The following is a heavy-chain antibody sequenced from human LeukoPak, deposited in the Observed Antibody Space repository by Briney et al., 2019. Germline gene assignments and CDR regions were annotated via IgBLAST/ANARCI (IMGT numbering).Heavy chain of an antibody. J-gene: IGHJ5*02. V-gene: IGHV3-15*01. CDR3: TTPFFVVPSS. D-gene: IGHD3-16*02. Sequence: PGGSLRLSCTASGFTFSSYAMNWVRQAPGKGLEWVGRIKSKTDGGATDYAAPVKGRFTISRDDSKNTLYLQMNSLKTEDTAVYYCTTPFFVVPSSWGQGALVTVSS. CDR1: GFTFSSYA. CDR2: IKSKTDGGAT.